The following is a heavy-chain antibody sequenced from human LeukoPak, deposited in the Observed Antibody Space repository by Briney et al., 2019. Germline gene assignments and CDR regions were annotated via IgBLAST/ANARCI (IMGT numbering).Heavy chain of an antibody. V-gene: IGHV3-23*01. CDR2: ISGSGGST. J-gene: IGHJ4*02. D-gene: IGHD4-17*01. CDR1: GFTFSSYA. Sequence: PGGSLRLSCAASGFTFSSYAMSWVRQAPGKGLEWVSAISGSGGSTYYADSVKGRFTISRDNSKNTLYLQMNSLRAEDTAVYYCAKDWDMTTVTLEPPLFDYWGQGTLVTVSS. CDR3: AKDWDMTTVTLEPPLFDY.